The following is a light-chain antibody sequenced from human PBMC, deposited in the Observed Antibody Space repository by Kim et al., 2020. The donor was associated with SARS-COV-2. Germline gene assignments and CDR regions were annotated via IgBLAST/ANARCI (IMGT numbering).Light chain of an antibody. CDR3: QTLYTVTGM. Sequence: SYELTQPPSMSVSPGQTATITCSGNPLRDRHACLYQQNTGQSPVMAMYEDNKPPSVIPERFSGSNSVNTATLTISRTHAMDEADYYCQTLYTVTGMFGRG. J-gene: IGLJ3*02. CDR1: PLRDRH. CDR2: EDN. V-gene: IGLV3-1*01.